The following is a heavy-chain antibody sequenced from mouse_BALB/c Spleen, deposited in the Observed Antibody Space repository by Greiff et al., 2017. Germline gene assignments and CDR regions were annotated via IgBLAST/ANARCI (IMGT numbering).Heavy chain of an antibody. D-gene: IGHD2-1*01. CDR3: AISSTMPFAY. V-gene: IGHV3-2*02. Sequence: EVKLVESGPGLVKPSQSLSLTCTVTGYSITSDYAWNWIRQFPGNKLEWMGYISYSGSTSYNPSLKSRISITRDTSKNQFFLQLNSVTTEDTATYYCAISSTMPFAYWGQGTLVTVSA. CDR2: ISYSGST. J-gene: IGHJ3*01. CDR1: GYSITSDYA.